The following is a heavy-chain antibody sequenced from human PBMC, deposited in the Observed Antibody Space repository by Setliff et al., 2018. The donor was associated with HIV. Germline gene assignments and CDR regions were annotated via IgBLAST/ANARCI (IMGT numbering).Heavy chain of an antibody. CDR1: GYSISSGYY. D-gene: IGHD2-15*01. CDR2: IHQSGST. CDR3: ARVRYCSGISCYGYFDL. Sequence: SETLSLTCAVSGYSISSGYYWGWIRQPPGRGLEWIGSIHQSGSTYYNPSLKGRVTISVDTSKNQFSLNLSSVTAADTAVYYCARVRYCSGISCYGYFDLWGRGTLVTVSS. J-gene: IGHJ2*01. V-gene: IGHV4-38-2*01.